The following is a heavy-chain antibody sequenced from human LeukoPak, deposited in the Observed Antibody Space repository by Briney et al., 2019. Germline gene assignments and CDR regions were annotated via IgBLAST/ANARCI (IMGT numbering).Heavy chain of an antibody. Sequence: ASVKVSCKPSGYTFTGYYLHWVRQAPGQGLEWMGWINPNTGATIYAEKFQGRVTMTGDTSIDTAYMEMRSLRSDDTAVYYCARDRVGSGWPRPWYFEFWGQGALITVSS. CDR3: ARDRVGSGWPRPWYFEF. V-gene: IGHV1-2*02. CDR1: GYTFTGYY. J-gene: IGHJ4*02. D-gene: IGHD6-19*01. CDR2: INPNTGAT.